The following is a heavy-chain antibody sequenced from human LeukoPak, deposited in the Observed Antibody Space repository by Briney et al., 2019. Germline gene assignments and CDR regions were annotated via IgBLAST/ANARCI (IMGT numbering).Heavy chain of an antibody. J-gene: IGHJ3*02. V-gene: IGHV4-59*01. CDR3: ARGDYIWGSYRYTNAFDI. D-gene: IGHD3-16*02. CDR1: GGSISSCY. CDR2: IYYSGST. Sequence: SETLSLTCTVSGGSISSCYWSWVRQPPGKGLEWIGYIYYSGSTNYNPSLKSRVTISVDTSKNQFSLKLSSVTAADTAVYYCARGDYIWGSYRYTNAFDIWGQGTMVTVSS.